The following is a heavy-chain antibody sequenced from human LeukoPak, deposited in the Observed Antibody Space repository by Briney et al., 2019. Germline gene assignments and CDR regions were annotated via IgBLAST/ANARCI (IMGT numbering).Heavy chain of an antibody. V-gene: IGHV1-2*02. CDR3: ATQRGSYLWGTDFDY. Sequence: ASVKVSCKASGYTFIGYYIHWVRQAPGQGLEWMGWINPNSGDTKYAQKFQGRVTMTRDTSISTAYMELSRLRSDDTAVYYCATQRGSYLWGTDFDYWGQGTLVTVSS. CDR1: GYTFIGYY. CDR2: INPNSGDT. J-gene: IGHJ4*02. D-gene: IGHD3-16*01.